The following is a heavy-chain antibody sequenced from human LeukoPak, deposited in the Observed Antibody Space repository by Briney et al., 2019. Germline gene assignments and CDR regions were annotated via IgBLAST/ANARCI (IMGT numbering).Heavy chain of an antibody. V-gene: IGHV3-53*01. D-gene: IGHD4-23*01. CDR1: AFTVSNNY. J-gene: IGHJ4*02. CDR2: IYSSGDT. CDR3: ARGYGGNYFDY. Sequence: GGSLRLSCAASAFTVSNNYMTWLRQAPGRGLEWVSTIYSSGDTYSADSVKGRFSVSRDNLDNMLFLQMNNLTGEDTAVYYCARGYGGNYFDYWGQGTLVTVSS.